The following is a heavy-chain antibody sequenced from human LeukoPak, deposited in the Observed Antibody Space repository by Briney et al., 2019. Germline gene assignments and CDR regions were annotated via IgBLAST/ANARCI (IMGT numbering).Heavy chain of an antibody. D-gene: IGHD6-19*01. J-gene: IGHJ4*02. CDR3: VRGSSGWYGIDY. Sequence: PGGSLRLSCAASGFTFSSYWMHWVRQAPGKGLVWVSRINSDGSTTTYADSVEGRFTISRDNAKNALYLQMNSLRAEDTAVYYCVRGSSGWYGIDYWGQGALVNVSS. V-gene: IGHV3-74*01. CDR2: INSDGSTT. CDR1: GFTFSSYW.